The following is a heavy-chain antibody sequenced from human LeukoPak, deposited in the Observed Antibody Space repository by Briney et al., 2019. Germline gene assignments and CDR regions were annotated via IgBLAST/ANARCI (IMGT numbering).Heavy chain of an antibody. D-gene: IGHD3-10*01. CDR1: EFTFSSYG. CDR3: ATRGY. Sequence: GRSLRLSCAASEFTFSSYGMHWVRQAPGKGLEWVAVISYDGSNKYYVDSVKGRFTISRDNSKNTLYLQMNSLRAEDTAVYYCATRGYWGQGTLVTVSS. V-gene: IGHV3-30*03. J-gene: IGHJ4*02. CDR2: ISYDGSNK.